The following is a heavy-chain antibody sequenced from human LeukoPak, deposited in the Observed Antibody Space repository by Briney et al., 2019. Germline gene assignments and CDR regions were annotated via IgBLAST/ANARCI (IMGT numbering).Heavy chain of an antibody. CDR3: ARRPLYSSGWYTPPGNWFDP. D-gene: IGHD6-19*01. Sequence: PSETLSLTCAVSGVSISSSNSYWGWIRQPPGKGLEWIGSIYYSGNTYYNASLKSRVTISVDTSKNQFSLKLSSVTAADMAVYYCARRPLYSSGWYTPPGNWFDPWGQGTLVTVSS. CDR2: IYYSGNT. CDR1: GVSISSSNSY. V-gene: IGHV4-39*07. J-gene: IGHJ5*02.